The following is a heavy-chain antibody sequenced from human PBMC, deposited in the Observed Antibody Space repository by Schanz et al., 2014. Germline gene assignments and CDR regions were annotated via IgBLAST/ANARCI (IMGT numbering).Heavy chain of an antibody. Sequence: EVQLVESGGALEQPGGSLRLSCAASGITFSDYAMSWVRQAPGKGLEWVSALTGSGTTTYYADSVKGRFTISRDNSKNTLYLQMNSLRAEDTAVYYCAVLGGFGELPLDYRGQGTLVTVSS. CDR1: GITFSDYA. J-gene: IGHJ4*02. CDR2: LTGSGTTT. D-gene: IGHD3-10*01. CDR3: AVLGGFGELPLDY. V-gene: IGHV3-23*04.